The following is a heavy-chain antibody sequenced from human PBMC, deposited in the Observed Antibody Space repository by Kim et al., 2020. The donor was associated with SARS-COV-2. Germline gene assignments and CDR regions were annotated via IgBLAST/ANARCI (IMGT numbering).Heavy chain of an antibody. J-gene: IGHJ6*02. CDR2: ISGSGGST. CDR1: GFTFSSYA. CDR3: AKDHNYDILTGYYRLYYYYYGMDV. Sequence: GGSLRLSCAASGFTFSSYAMIWVRQAPGKGLEWVSAISGSGGSTYYADSVKGRFTISRDNSKNTLYLQMNSLRAEDTAVYYCAKDHNYDILTGYYRLYYYYYGMDVWGQGTTVTVSS. D-gene: IGHD3-9*01. V-gene: IGHV3-23*01.